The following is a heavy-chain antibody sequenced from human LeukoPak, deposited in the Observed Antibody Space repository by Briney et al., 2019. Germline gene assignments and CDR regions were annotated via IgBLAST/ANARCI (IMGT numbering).Heavy chain of an antibody. CDR1: GFPFSSYE. CDR2: ISSSGSTI. D-gene: IGHD3-10*02. V-gene: IGHV3-48*03. CDR3: AELGITRIGGV. J-gene: IGHJ6*04. Sequence: GGSLRLSCAASGFPFSSYEMNWLRQAPGKGLEWVSYISSSGSTIYYADSVKGRFTISRDNAKNSLYLQMNSLRAEDTAVYYCAELGITRIGGVWGKGTTVTISS.